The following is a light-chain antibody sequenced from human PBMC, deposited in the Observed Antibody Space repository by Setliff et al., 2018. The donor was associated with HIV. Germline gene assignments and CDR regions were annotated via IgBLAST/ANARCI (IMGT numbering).Light chain of an antibody. Sequence: QRVTISCTGSSSNIGAGFDVHWYQQLPGTAPKLLIYGNSNRPSGVPDRFSGSKSGTSASLAITGLQAEDEADYYCHSYDSSLSGYVFGTGTKVTVL. CDR3: HSYDSSLSGYV. CDR1: SSNIGAGFD. CDR2: GNS. J-gene: IGLJ1*01. V-gene: IGLV1-40*01.